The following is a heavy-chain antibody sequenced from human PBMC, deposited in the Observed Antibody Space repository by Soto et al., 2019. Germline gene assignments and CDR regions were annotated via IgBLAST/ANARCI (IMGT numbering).Heavy chain of an antibody. CDR3: ATGKDIVVVPAATNYYYYGMDV. CDR1: GGTFSSYA. J-gene: IGHJ6*02. D-gene: IGHD2-2*01. V-gene: IGHV1-69*01. CDR2: IIPIFGTA. Sequence: QVQLVQSGAEVKKPGSSVKVSCKASGGTFSSYAISWVRQAPGQGLEWMGGIIPIFGTANYAQTFQGRVTITADESTSTAYMELSSLRSEDTAVYYCATGKDIVVVPAATNYYYYGMDVWGQGTTVTVSS.